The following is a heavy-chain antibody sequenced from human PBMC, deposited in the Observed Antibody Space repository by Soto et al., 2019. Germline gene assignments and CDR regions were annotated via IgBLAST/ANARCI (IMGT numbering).Heavy chain of an antibody. D-gene: IGHD3-3*01. Sequence: GASVKVSCKASGYTFTSYDINWVRQATGQGLEWMGWMNPNSGNTGYAQKFQGRVTMTRNTSISTARMELSSLRSEDTAVYYCARGGGYDFWSGTDGAFDIWGQGTMVTVSS. CDR1: GYTFTSYD. CDR2: MNPNSGNT. CDR3: ARGGGYDFWSGTDGAFDI. V-gene: IGHV1-8*01. J-gene: IGHJ3*02.